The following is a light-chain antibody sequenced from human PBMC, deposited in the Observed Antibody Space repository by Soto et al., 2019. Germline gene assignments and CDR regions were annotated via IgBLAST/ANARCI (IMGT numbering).Light chain of an antibody. V-gene: IGLV2-8*01. J-gene: IGLJ1*01. CDR1: SSDVGDYNY. CDR2: EVS. CDR3: SSYGDGRYV. Sequence: QSVLNQPPSASGSPGQSVTISCTGTSSDVGDYNYVSWYQQHPGKAPKLIIYEVSKRPSGVPDRFSGSKSANTASLTVSGLQAEDEAEYFCSSYGDGRYVFGTGTKVTVL.